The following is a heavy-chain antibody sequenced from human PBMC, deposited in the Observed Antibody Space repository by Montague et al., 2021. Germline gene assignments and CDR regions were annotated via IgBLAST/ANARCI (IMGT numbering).Heavy chain of an antibody. CDR1: GFTFSSYA. D-gene: IGHD4-17*01. CDR2: ISANGDRT. V-gene: IGHV3-23*01. J-gene: IGHJ4*02. CDR3: SRAWVRSGFDS. Sequence: SLRLSCAASGFTFSSYAMNWVRQTPGKGLEWVSAISANGDRTYYAGSVKGRFTISRDNAKTSLYLQMNALRAEDTAVYFCSRAWVRSGFDSWGQGTLVTVSS.